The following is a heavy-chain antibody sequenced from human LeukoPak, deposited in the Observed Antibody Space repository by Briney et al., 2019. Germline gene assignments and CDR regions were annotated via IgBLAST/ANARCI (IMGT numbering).Heavy chain of an antibody. V-gene: IGHV3-30*18. CDR3: AKDPNGSAHY. Sequence: XLSCAASGFTFSSYGMHWVRQAPGKGLEWVAVISYDGNNKYYADSVKGRFTISRDNSKNTLYLQMNSLRAEDTAVYYCAKDPNGSAHYWGQGTLVTVSS. J-gene: IGHJ4*02. D-gene: IGHD3-10*01. CDR2: ISYDGNNK. CDR1: GFTFSSYG.